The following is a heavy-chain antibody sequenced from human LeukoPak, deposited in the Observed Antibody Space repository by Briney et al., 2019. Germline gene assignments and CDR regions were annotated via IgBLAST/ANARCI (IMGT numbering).Heavy chain of an antibody. Sequence: SVKVSCKASGGTFSSYAISWVRQAPGQGLEWMGGIIPIFGTANYAQKFQGRVTITADESTSTAYMELSSLRSEDTAVYYCAGGSPEVDTAMVKFDYWGQGTLVTVSS. CDR3: AGGSPEVDTAMVKFDY. J-gene: IGHJ4*02. CDR1: GGTFSSYA. V-gene: IGHV1-69*13. D-gene: IGHD5-18*01. CDR2: IIPIFGTA.